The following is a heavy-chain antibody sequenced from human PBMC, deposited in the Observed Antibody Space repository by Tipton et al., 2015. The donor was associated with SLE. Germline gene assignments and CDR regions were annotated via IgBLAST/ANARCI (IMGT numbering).Heavy chain of an antibody. CDR2: FYHSGTT. Sequence: TLSLTCTVSAYSITNGYYWGWIRQSPGKGLEWIGSFYHSGTTYYNPSLKSRLTISLDTSKNQFSLRVSSVTAADTAVYYCARGNYASESYYRLYMDVWGKGTTVTVSS. J-gene: IGHJ6*03. D-gene: IGHD3-10*01. CDR3: ARGNYASESYYRLYMDV. CDR1: AYSITNGYY. V-gene: IGHV4-38-2*02.